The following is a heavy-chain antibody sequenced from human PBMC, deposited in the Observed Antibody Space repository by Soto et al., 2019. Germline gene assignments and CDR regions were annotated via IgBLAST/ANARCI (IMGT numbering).Heavy chain of an antibody. CDR3: AKGFYGSGSYYNERAFDS. CDR2: ISGSGDFT. V-gene: IGHV3-23*01. CDR1: GFTFSNYA. D-gene: IGHD3-10*01. Sequence: SGGSLRLSCAASGFTFSNYAISWVRQTPGKGLEWVSVISGSGDFTYYADSVKGRFTISRDNPKNTIYLQMNSLRAEDTAVYYCAKGFYGSGSYYNERAFDSWGQGTLVPVSS. J-gene: IGHJ4*02.